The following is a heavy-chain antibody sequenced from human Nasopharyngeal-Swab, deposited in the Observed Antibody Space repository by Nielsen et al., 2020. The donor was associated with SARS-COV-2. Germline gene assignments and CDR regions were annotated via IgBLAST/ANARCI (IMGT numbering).Heavy chain of an antibody. V-gene: IGHV3-9*01. CDR2: INGNSGEI. CDR1: GFTFGDFA. Sequence: SLKISCAASGFTFGDFAMHWVRQAPGKGLEWVSSINGNSGEIGYADSVKGRLTISRDNAKNSVYLQMNSLRTEDTALYYCAKGGGSYYNGFDSWGQGTRVSVSS. CDR3: AKGGGSYYNGFDS. J-gene: IGHJ4*02. D-gene: IGHD3-10*01.